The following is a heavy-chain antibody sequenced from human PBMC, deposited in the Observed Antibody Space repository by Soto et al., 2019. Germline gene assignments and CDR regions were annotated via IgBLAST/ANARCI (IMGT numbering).Heavy chain of an antibody. D-gene: IGHD5-12*01. V-gene: IGHV4-39*01. CDR2: IYYSGST. CDR3: ARLRYSGYRLIDY. J-gene: IGHJ4*02. CDR1: GGSISSSSYY. Sequence: LSETLSLTCTVSGGSISSSSYYWGWIRQPPGKGLEWIGSIYYSGSTYYNPSLKSRVTISVDTSKNQFSLKLSSVTAADTAVYYCARLRYSGYRLIDYWGQGTLVTVSS.